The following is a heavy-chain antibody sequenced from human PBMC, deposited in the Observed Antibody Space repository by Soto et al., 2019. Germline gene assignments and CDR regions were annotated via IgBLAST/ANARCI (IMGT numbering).Heavy chain of an antibody. CDR1: GYIFTCYY. D-gene: IGHD2-8*02. Sequence: GXSVKVSCKASGYIFTCYYIHWVRQAPGQGLEWMGWINPDSGATNYAQNFQGRVTLTSDTSISTASMDLTSLTSDDTAVYYCARGDYGTGGYPFPYFDYWGQGTLVTVS. CDR3: ARGDYGTGGYPFPYFDY. J-gene: IGHJ4*02. CDR2: INPDSGAT. V-gene: IGHV1-2*02.